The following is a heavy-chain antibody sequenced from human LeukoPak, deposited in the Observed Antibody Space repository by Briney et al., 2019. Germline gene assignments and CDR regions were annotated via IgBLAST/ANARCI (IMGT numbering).Heavy chain of an antibody. CDR1: GFTFSSYG. Sequence: GGSLRLSCAASGFTFSSYGMHWARQAPGKGLEWLAVISYDGTNKDYADSVKGRFTISRDNSKNTLYLQVDSLRAEDTAVYYCAKGLQTNYYYYHAMDVWGQGTTVTVSS. J-gene: IGHJ6*02. V-gene: IGHV3-30*18. D-gene: IGHD4-11*01. CDR3: AKGLQTNYYYYHAMDV. CDR2: ISYDGTNK.